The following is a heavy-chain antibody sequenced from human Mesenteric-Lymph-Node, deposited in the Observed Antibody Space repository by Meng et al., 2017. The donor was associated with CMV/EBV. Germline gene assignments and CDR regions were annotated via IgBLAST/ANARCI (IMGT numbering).Heavy chain of an antibody. CDR2: INPDGSTT. CDR3: ARVGQGGDFDY. Sequence: GESLKISCAASGITFSDYWMHWVRQAPGKGLVWVSRINPDGSTTNYADSVKGRFTISRDNAKNTLYLQMNSLRAEDTAVYYCARVGQGGDFDYWGQGTLVTVSS. J-gene: IGHJ4*02. V-gene: IGHV3-74*01. CDR1: GITFSDYW. D-gene: IGHD3-16*01.